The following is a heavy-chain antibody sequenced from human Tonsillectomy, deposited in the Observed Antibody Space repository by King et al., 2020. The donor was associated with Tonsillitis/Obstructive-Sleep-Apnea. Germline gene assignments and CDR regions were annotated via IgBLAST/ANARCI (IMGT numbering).Heavy chain of an antibody. D-gene: IGHD4/OR15-4a*01. CDR1: GFTFSSYA. CDR3: AKGRGCCDY. J-gene: IGHJ4*02. Sequence: VQLVESGGGLVQPGGSLRLSCAASGFTFSSYAMSWVRQAPGKGLEWVSSIISSGGGTYYADSVKGRLTISRDNSKNTLYLQMKSLRAEDAAVYYCAKGRGCCDYWGQGTLVTVSS. CDR2: IISSGGGT. V-gene: IGHV3-23*04.